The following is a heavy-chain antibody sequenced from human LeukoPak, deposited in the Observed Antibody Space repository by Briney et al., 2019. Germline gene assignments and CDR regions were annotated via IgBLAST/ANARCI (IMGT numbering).Heavy chain of an antibody. CDR1: GDSVSSNSAA. J-gene: IGHJ6*03. D-gene: IGHD3-10*01. V-gene: IGHV6-1*01. CDR2: AYNRSKWYN. CDR3: ARDVNYYGSGSYYNGGDHYYYYYMDV. Sequence: SQTLSLTCAISGDSVSSNSAAWNWIRQSPSRGLEWLGRAYNRSKWYNNYAVFVKSRITINPDTSKNQFSLQLNSVTPEDTAVYYCARDVNYYGSGSYYNGGDHYYYYYMDVWGRGTTVTVSS.